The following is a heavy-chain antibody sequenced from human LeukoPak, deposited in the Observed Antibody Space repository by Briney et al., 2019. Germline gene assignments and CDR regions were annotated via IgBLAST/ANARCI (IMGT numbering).Heavy chain of an antibody. D-gene: IGHD2-2*01. CDR1: GYTFISYD. J-gene: IGHJ4*02. CDR2: MNPKSGNT. Sequence: ASVKVSCKASGYTFISYDINWVRQVTGQGLEWMGWMNPKSGNTGYAQKFQAKVTFTRNTSISTAYMELSSLRFQDTAVYYCARAIRVIRGTDQYHFDNWGQGTLVTVSS. V-gene: IGHV1-8*01. CDR3: ARAIRVIRGTDQYHFDN.